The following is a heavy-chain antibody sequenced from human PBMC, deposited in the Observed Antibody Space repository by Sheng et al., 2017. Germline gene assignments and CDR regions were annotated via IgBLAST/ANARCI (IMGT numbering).Heavy chain of an antibody. CDR1: GFTFGDYA. J-gene: IGHJ4*02. Sequence: EVQLVESGGGLVQPGRSLRLSCTASGFTFGDYAMSWVRQAPGKGLEWVGFIRSKAYGGTTEYAASVKGRFTISRDDSKSIAYLQMNSLKTEDTAVYYCTRDGGYDWSSGWLSLGGTYWGQGTLVDCLL. V-gene: IGHV3-49*04. CDR3: TRDGGYDWSSGWLSLGGTY. D-gene: IGHD5-12*01. CDR2: IRSKAYGGTT.